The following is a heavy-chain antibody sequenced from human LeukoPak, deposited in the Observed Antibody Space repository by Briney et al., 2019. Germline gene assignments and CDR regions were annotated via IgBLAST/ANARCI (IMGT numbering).Heavy chain of an antibody. J-gene: IGHJ4*02. Sequence: PGASVKVSCKASGYTFTSYGISWVRQAPGQGLEWMGWISAYNGNTNYAQKLQGRVTMTTDTSTSTAYMELRSLRSDDTAVYYCARDSITIFGVIIRRDYWGQGTLVTVSS. CDR3: ARDSITIFGVIIRRDY. CDR2: ISAYNGNT. CDR1: GYTFTSYG. D-gene: IGHD3-3*01. V-gene: IGHV1-18*01.